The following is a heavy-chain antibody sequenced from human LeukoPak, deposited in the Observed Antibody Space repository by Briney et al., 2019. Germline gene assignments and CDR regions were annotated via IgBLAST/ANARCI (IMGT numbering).Heavy chain of an antibody. D-gene: IGHD4-17*01. CDR2: ISWNSGSI. V-gene: IGHV3-9*01. Sequence: SGGSLRLSCAASGFTFDDYAMHWVRQAPGKGLEWVPGISWNSGSIGYADSVKGRFTISRDNAKNSLYLQMNSLRAEDTALYYCAKDTDYETTYYFDYWGREPRSPSPQ. CDR3: AKDTDYETTYYFDY. J-gene: IGHJ4*02. CDR1: GFTFDDYA.